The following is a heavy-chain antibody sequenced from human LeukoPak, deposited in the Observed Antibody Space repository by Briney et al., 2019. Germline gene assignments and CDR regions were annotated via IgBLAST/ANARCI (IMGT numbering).Heavy chain of an antibody. CDR2: INPNRGDT. J-gene: IGHJ5*02. V-gene: IGHV1-2*02. CDR3: ARWVGYSNWFDP. Sequence: ASVKVSCKASGYTFTGYYVLWVRQAPGQGLEWMGWINPNRGDTNYAQKFQGRVTMTRDTSINTACMELSGLKSDDTAVYYCARWVGYSNWFDPWGQGTLVTVSS. D-gene: IGHD2-15*01. CDR1: GYTFTGYY.